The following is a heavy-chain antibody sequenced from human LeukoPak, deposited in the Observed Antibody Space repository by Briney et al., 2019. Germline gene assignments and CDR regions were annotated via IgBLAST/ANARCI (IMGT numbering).Heavy chain of an antibody. CDR1: GGSVSSGSYY. CDR2: IYYSGST. Sequence: SETLSLTCTVSGGSVSSGSYYWSWIRQPPGKGLEWIGYIYYSGSTNYNPSLKSRVTISVDTSKNQFSLKLSSVTAADTAVYYCATWPGATPLRYFDWLHQYYSDYWGQGTLVTVSS. CDR3: ATWPGATPLRYFDWLHQYYSDY. V-gene: IGHV4-61*01. D-gene: IGHD3-9*01. J-gene: IGHJ4*02.